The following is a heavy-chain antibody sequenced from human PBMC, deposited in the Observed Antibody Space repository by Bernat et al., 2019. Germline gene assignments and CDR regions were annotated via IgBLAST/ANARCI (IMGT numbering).Heavy chain of an antibody. CDR3: ARGVQGVVSWFDP. D-gene: IGHD3-10*02. Sequence: EVQLVESGGGLVQPGGSLRLSCAASGFTFSSYAMHWVRQAPGKGLEYVSAISYNGGNTYYANSVKGRFTISRDNSKNTLYLQMGSLRAEDMAVEYCARGVQGVVSWFDPWGQGTLVTVSS. J-gene: IGHJ5*02. V-gene: IGHV3-64*01. CDR2: ISYNGGNT. CDR1: GFTFSSYA.